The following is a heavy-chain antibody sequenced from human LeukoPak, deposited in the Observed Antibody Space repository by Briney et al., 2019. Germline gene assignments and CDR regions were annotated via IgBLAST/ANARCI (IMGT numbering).Heavy chain of an antibody. Sequence: SETLSLXCXVSGGSIXXXXXXXGWIRQPPXXXXEWIGSIYYXGSTXXXXXLXSRXXXSVXTSKNQFSLKLTSVTAADRAVYYCARHVQDLGIKVWGQGTTVTVSS. V-gene: IGHV4-39*01. J-gene: IGHJ6*02. CDR3: ARHVQDLGIKV. CDR1: GGSIXXXXXX. CDR2: IYYXGST.